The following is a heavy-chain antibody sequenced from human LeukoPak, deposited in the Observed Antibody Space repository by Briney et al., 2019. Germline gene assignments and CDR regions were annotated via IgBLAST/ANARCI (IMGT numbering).Heavy chain of an antibody. V-gene: IGHV4-31*03. CDR2: IYYSGST. CDR1: GGSISSGGYY. D-gene: IGHD3-3*01. CDR3: ARGRTTIYRFDY. Sequence: SETLSLTCTVSGGSISSGGYYWSWIRQHPGKGLEWIGYIYYSGSTYCNPSLKSRVTISVDTSKNQFSLKLSSVTAADTAVYYCARGRTTIYRFDYWGQGTLVTVSS. J-gene: IGHJ4*02.